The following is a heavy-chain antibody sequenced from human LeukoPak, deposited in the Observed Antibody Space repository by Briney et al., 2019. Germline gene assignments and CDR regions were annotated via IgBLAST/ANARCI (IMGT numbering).Heavy chain of an antibody. Sequence: SQTLSLTCTVSGGSISSGSYYWSWIRQPAGKGLEWIGRIYTSGSTNYNPSLKSRVTISVDTSKNQFSLKLSSVTAADTAVYYCARLKYYGSGNLYYFDYWGQGTLVTVSS. CDR2: IYTSGST. V-gene: IGHV4-61*02. CDR1: GGSISSGSYY. J-gene: IGHJ4*02. CDR3: ARLKYYGSGNLYYFDY. D-gene: IGHD3-10*01.